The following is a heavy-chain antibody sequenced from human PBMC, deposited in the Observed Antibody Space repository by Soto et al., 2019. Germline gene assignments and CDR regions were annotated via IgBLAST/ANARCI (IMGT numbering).Heavy chain of an antibody. D-gene: IGHD2-15*01. V-gene: IGHV4-31*03. Sequence: SETLSLTCTVSGGSISSGGYYWSWIRQHPGKGLEWIGYIYYSGSTYYNPPLKSRVTISVDTSKNQFSLKLSSVTAADTAVYYCARDRCSGGSCYPYYFDYWGQGTLVTVSS. J-gene: IGHJ4*02. CDR1: GGSISSGGYY. CDR2: IYYSGST. CDR3: ARDRCSGGSCYPYYFDY.